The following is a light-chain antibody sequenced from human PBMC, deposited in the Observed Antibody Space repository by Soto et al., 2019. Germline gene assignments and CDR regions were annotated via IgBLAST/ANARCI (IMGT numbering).Light chain of an antibody. J-gene: IGKJ2*01. V-gene: IGKV1-9*01. Sequence: DIQLTQSPSFQSASVGDRVTITCRASQGISSFLAWYQQKPGGTPKLLIYAASTLQSGVPSRFSGSGSGTDFTLTITSLQPEDFATYYCQQLHTYPYTFGQGTKLEIK. CDR1: QGISSF. CDR2: AAS. CDR3: QQLHTYPYT.